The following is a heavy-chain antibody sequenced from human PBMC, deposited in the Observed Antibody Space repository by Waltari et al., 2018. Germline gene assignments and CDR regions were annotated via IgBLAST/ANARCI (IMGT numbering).Heavy chain of an antibody. CDR3: AKLATITTPNDY. Sequence: QVQLVESGGGVVQPGGSLRLSCETSRFTFRSFGLYWVRQAPGKGLEWVSFIEYDGSQKYYADSVKGRFTISRDNSKKTLYLQMNSLRPEDTAVYYCAKLATITTPNDYWGQGTLVTVSS. J-gene: IGHJ4*02. D-gene: IGHD3-22*01. CDR2: IEYDGSQK. CDR1: RFTFRSFG. V-gene: IGHV3-30*02.